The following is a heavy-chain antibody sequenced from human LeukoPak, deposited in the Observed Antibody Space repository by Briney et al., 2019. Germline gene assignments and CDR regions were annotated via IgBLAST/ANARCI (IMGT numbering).Heavy chain of an antibody. CDR2: VTSGDAR. CDR1: GFTFSSYV. V-gene: IGHV3-23*01. J-gene: IGHJ3*02. Sequence: GGSLRLSCAASGFTFSSYVMSWVRQAPGKGLEWVSSVTSGDARHYADSVKGRFTISRDNSQNTLYLQMNSLRAEDTAVYYCAREGASKISHAFDIWGQGTMVTVSS. CDR3: AREGASKISHAFDI. D-gene: IGHD3-16*01.